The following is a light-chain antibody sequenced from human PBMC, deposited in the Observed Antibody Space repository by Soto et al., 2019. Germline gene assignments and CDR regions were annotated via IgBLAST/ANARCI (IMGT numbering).Light chain of an antibody. CDR3: QESNSWPYT. Sequence: EIVMTQSPATLSVSPGERATLSCRASQSVRHNLAWYQQKPGQAPRRLIYGTSTRATAIPARFSGSGSGTDFNLTISSLKSEDFAVYYCQESNSWPYTFGQGTKVDIK. CDR2: GTS. J-gene: IGKJ2*01. CDR1: QSVRHN. V-gene: IGKV3-15*01.